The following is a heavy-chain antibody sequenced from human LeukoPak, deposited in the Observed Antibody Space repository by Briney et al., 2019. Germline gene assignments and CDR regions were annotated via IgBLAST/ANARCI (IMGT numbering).Heavy chain of an antibody. CDR3: ARCVGADCGWFDP. J-gene: IGHJ5*02. D-gene: IGHD2-21*02. V-gene: IGHV1-8*03. CDR2: MNPNTGHS. Sequence: GASVKVSCKASGYTFTNNDINWMRQASGQGFEWVGWMNPNTGHSGYAQKFQGRITITRNNSINTLYMELSSLRSEDMAVYYCARCVGADCGWFDPWGQGTLVTVSS. CDR1: GYTFTNND.